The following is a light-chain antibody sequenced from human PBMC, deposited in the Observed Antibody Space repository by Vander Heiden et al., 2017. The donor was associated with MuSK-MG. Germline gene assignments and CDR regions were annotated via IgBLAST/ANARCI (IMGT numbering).Light chain of an antibody. CDR3: LLYYGGAYV. CDR2: STS. Sequence: QTVVTQEPSRPVSPGGTVPLTCASSTGAFTSGYYPNWFQQKPGQAPRALIYSTSNTHSRAPARCSGSLLGGKAALTLSGVQHEDEAEYYCLLYYGGAYVFGTGTKVNGL. CDR1: TGAFTSGYY. V-gene: IGLV7-43*01. J-gene: IGLJ1*01.